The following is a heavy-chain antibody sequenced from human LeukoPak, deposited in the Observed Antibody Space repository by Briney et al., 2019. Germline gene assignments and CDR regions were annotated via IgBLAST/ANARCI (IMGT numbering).Heavy chain of an antibody. V-gene: IGHV4-34*01. J-gene: IGHJ4*02. CDR1: GGSFSGYY. CDR3: ARGQGTVTTH. Sequence: SETLSLTCAVSGGSFSGYYWTWIRQPPGKGLEWIGEINHSGSANYNPSLKSRVTISLDASKNQFSLKLSSVTAADTAVYYCARGQGTVTTHWGQGTLVTVSS. CDR2: INHSGSA. D-gene: IGHD4-17*01.